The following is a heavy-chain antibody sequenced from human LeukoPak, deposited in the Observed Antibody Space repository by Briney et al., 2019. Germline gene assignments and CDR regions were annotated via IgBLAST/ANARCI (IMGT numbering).Heavy chain of an antibody. V-gene: IGHV3-23*01. D-gene: IGHD2-21*02. Sequence: GGSLRLSCAASGFTFYTYAMNWVRQAPGKGLQWVAAISGSGGTTYYADSVKGRFTISRDNSKNTVYLQLSSLRAEDTAVYYCAKDPSDFLVDCWGQGTLVTVSS. CDR3: AKDPSDFLVDC. CDR2: ISGSGGTT. J-gene: IGHJ4*02. CDR1: GFTFYTYA.